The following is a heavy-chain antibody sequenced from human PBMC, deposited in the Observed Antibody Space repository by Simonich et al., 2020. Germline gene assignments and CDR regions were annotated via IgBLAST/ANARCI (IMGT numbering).Heavy chain of an antibody. V-gene: IGHV1-2*02. CDR1: GYTFTGYY. J-gene: IGHJ3*02. CDR3: ARVSTGDAFDI. D-gene: IGHD7-27*01. CDR2: INPNSGST. Sequence: QVQLVQSGAEGKKPGASVKVSCKASGYTFTGYYMHWVRQAPGQGLEWMGWINPNSGSTNYAQKFQGRVTMTRDTSISTAYMELSRLRSDDTAVYYCARVSTGDAFDIWGQGTMVTVSS.